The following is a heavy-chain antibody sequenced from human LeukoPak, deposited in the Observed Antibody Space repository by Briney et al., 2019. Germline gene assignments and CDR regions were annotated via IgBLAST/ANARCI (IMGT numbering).Heavy chain of an antibody. D-gene: IGHD6-19*01. CDR2: ISSSSSYI. Sequence: GGPLRLSCAASGFTFSSYSMNCVRHAPGKGLEWVSSISSSSSYIYYADSVKGRLTISRDNAKNSLYLQMNSLIAEGTAVYYCAKDEMAVAGTTFDYWGQGTLVTVSS. V-gene: IGHV3-21*04. CDR3: AKDEMAVAGTTFDY. CDR1: GFTFSSYS. J-gene: IGHJ4*02.